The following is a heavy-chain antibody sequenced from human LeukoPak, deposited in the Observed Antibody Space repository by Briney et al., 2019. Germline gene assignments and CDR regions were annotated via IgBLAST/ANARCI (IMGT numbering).Heavy chain of an antibody. D-gene: IGHD3-10*01. CDR3: AKGTQWFGELWGCEYYFDY. J-gene: IGHJ4*02. V-gene: IGHV3-23*01. CDR1: EFTFSSYG. Sequence: PGGSLRLSCAASEFTFSSYGMSWVRQAPGKGLEWVSAISGGGDSTYYADSVKGRFIISRDNSKNTLYLQMNSLRADDTAVYYCAKGTQWFGELWGCEYYFDYWGQGTLVTVSS. CDR2: ISGGGDST.